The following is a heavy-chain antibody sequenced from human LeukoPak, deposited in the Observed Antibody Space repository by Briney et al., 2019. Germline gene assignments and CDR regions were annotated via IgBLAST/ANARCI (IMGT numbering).Heavy chain of an antibody. D-gene: IGHD1-1*01. CDR1: GGSIGSYY. Sequence: PSETLSLTCTVSGGSIGSYYWSWIRQPPGKGLERIGYTYYSGSTNYNPSLKSRVTISVDTSKNQFSLKLSSVTAADTAVYYCARDSTTSIDYWGQGTLVTVSS. J-gene: IGHJ4*02. CDR2: TYYSGST. V-gene: IGHV4-59*01. CDR3: ARDSTTSIDY.